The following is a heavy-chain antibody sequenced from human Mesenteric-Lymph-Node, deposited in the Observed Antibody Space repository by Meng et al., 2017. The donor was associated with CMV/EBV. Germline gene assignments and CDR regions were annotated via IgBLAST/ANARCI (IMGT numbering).Heavy chain of an antibody. V-gene: IGHV4-39*07. J-gene: IGHJ6*02. D-gene: IGHD5-12*01. CDR2: IYYSGST. CDR1: GGSISSSSYY. CDR3: ARDWRATEYYYGMDV. Sequence: GSLRLSCTVSGGSISSSSYYWGWIRQPPGKGLEWIGSIYYSGSTYYNPSLKSRVTISVDTSKNQFSLKLSSVTAADTAVYYCARDWRATEYYYGMDVWGQGTTVTVSS.